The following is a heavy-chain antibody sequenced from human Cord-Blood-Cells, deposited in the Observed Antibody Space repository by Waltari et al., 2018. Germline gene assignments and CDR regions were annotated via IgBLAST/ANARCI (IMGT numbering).Heavy chain of an antibody. CDR2: ISNDGSNK. J-gene: IGHJ4*02. V-gene: IGHV3-30*04. D-gene: IGHD1-26*01. CDR1: GFTFSSYA. CDR3: ARTGAWELQYYFDY. Sequence: QVQLVESGGGVVQPGRSLRLSCAASGFTFSSYAMHWVLQAPGKGLEGVAVISNDGSNKYYADSVKGRFTISRDNSKNTLYLQMNSLRAEDTAVYYCARTGAWELQYYFDYWGQGTLVTVSS.